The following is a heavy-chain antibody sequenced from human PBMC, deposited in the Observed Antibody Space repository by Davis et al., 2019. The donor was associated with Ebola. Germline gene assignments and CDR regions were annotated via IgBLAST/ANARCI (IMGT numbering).Heavy chain of an antibody. J-gene: IGHJ3*02. Sequence: ASVTVSCKASLYTFTAYSLHWLRLAPGHGLEWMVRINANTGGMHLAETFQGRVTMTRDTSITTVYMELSRLRSDDAAVYYCARVSGPVTIFPVGEALDMWGQGTMVTVSS. CDR2: INANTGGM. D-gene: IGHD3-10*02. CDR1: LYTFTAYS. V-gene: IGHV1-2*06. CDR3: ARVSGPVTIFPVGEALDM.